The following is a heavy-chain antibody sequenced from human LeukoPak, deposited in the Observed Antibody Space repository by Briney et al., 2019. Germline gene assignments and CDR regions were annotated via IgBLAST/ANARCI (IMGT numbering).Heavy chain of an antibody. CDR1: GGSISSSSYY. Sequence: PSETLSLTCTVSGGSISSSSYYWGWIRQPPGKGLEWIGSIYYSGSTYYNPPLKSRVTISVDTSKNQFSLKLSSVTAADTAVYYCARLGYSGYDLYYFDYWGQGTLVTVSS. V-gene: IGHV4-39*01. J-gene: IGHJ4*02. CDR2: IYYSGST. CDR3: ARLGYSGYDLYYFDY. D-gene: IGHD5-12*01.